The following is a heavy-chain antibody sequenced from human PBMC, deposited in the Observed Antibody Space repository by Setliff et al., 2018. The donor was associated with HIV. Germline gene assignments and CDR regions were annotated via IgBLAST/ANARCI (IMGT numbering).Heavy chain of an antibody. CDR3: ASGNCAGDCYHDY. CDR1: GGSINISSYY. J-gene: IGHJ4*02. Sequence: SETLSLTCTVSGGSINISSYYWGWIRQPPGKWLEWIGSMYYSGSTYQNLSLKRRVTISVDMSKNQFSLKLSSVTAADTAVYYCASGNCAGDCYHDYWGQGTLVTVSS. D-gene: IGHD2-21*02. V-gene: IGHV4-39*01. CDR2: MYYSGST.